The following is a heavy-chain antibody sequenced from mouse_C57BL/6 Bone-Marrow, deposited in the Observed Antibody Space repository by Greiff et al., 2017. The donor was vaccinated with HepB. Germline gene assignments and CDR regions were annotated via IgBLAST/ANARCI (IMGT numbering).Heavy chain of an antibody. J-gene: IGHJ4*01. CDR3: ARAGLLYAMDY. D-gene: IGHD3-1*01. V-gene: IGHV1-85*01. CDR1: GYTFTSYD. CDR2: IYPRDGSN. Sequence: VQLQQSGPELVKPGASVKLSCKASGYTFTSYDINWVKQRPGQGLEWIGWIYPRDGSNKYNEKFKGKATLTVDTSSSTAYMELHSLTSEDSAVYFCARAGLLYAMDYWGQGTSVTVSS.